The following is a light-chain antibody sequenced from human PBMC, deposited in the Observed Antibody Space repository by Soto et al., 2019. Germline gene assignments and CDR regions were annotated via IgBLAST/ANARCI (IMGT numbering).Light chain of an antibody. Sequence: EIVLTQSPATLSLSPGERATLSCRASQSVSSYLAWYQQKPGQAPRLLIYDASNRATGIPARFSGSGSGTDFTLTNSSLEPEDFAVYYCQQSSNWPPWTFGQGTKGEIK. J-gene: IGKJ1*01. CDR3: QQSSNWPPWT. CDR1: QSVSSY. CDR2: DAS. V-gene: IGKV3-11*01.